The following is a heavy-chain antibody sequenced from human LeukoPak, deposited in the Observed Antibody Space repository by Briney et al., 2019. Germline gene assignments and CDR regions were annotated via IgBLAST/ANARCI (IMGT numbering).Heavy chain of an antibody. CDR2: IYYSGST. V-gene: IGHV4-59*02. J-gene: IGHJ2*01. Sequence: PSETLSLTCTVSGGSVTAYYWSLIRQPPGKGLEWIGYIYYSGSTNYNPSLKSRVTISVDTSKNQFSLKLSSVTAADTAVYYCARAYCGGDCYSGWYFDLWGRGTLVTVSS. CDR1: GGSVTAYY. CDR3: ARAYCGGDCYSGWYFDL. D-gene: IGHD2-21*02.